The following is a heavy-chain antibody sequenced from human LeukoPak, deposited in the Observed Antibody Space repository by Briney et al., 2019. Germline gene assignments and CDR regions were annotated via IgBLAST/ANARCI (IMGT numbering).Heavy chain of an antibody. CDR3: ARRPIKYYYYGMDV. CDR1: GFTFSSYG. Sequence: GGSLRLSCAASGFTFSSYGMHWVRQAPGKGLEWVAVISYDGSNKYYADSVKGRFTISRDNSKNTLYLQMNSLRAEDTAVYYCARRPIKYYYYGMDVWGQGTTVTVSS. CDR2: ISYDGSNK. J-gene: IGHJ6*02. V-gene: IGHV3-30*03.